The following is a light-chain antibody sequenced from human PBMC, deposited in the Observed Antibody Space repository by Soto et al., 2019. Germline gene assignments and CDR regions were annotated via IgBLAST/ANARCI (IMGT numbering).Light chain of an antibody. CDR2: WAS. J-gene: IGKJ4*01. CDR1: QSVLYSSNNMNY. V-gene: IGKV4-1*01. CDR3: QQYYGTPLT. Sequence: DVVLTQSPDSLAVSLGERATINCKSSQSVLYSSNNMNYLAWYQQKAGQPPKLLIYWASTREPGVPDRFSGSGSGTDFTLTISSLQAEDVAVYYCQQYYGTPLTFGGGTKVDIK.